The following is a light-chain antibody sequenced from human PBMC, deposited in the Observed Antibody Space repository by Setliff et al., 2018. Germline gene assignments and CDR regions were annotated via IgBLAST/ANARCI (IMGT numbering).Light chain of an antibody. J-gene: IGLJ1*01. CDR3: QVWDSSSDPLYV. V-gene: IGLV3-21*02. CDR2: DDG. CDR1: NIGSKS. Sequence: SYELTQPPSLSVAPGGTARITCGGNNIGSKSVHWYQQKPGQAPVLVGFDDGDRPSGIPERLSGSNSGDTATLPITRVEAGDEADYYCQVWDSSSDPLYVFGTGTKVTVL.